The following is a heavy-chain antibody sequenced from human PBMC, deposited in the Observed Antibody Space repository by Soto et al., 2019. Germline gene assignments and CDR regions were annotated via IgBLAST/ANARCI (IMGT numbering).Heavy chain of an antibody. Sequence: GSLRLSCVASGFTYSNYWMTWVRQAPGKGLEWVANIKPDGSDKYYVDSVKGRFTISRDNAKNSLYLQMNSLRAEDTAVYYCTRRFSDYWGQGTLVTVSS. CDR2: IKPDGSDK. CDR1: GFTYSNYW. V-gene: IGHV3-7*01. J-gene: IGHJ4*02. CDR3: TRRFSDY. D-gene: IGHD3-3*01.